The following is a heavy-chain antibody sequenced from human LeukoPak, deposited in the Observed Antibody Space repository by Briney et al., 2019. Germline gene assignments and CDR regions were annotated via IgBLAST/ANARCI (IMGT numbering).Heavy chain of an antibody. D-gene: IGHD3-3*01. CDR1: GFTFSSYG. J-gene: IGHJ4*02. Sequence: GGSLRLSCAASGFTFSSYGIHWVRQAPGKGLEWVALIWYDGSNTYYADSVKGRFTISRDNSKNTLYLQMNSLRAEDTAVYYCACGYDFWSGYNRIDYWGQGTLVTVSS. CDR3: ACGYDFWSGYNRIDY. CDR2: IWYDGSNT. V-gene: IGHV3-33*01.